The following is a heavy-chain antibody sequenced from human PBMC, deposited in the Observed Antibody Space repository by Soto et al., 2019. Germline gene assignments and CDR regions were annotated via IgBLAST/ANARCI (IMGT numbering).Heavy chain of an antibody. CDR1: GFTFSSYA. CDR3: AKGGRVVGYYDSSGYSIFDY. D-gene: IGHD3-22*01. CDR2: ISGSGGST. V-gene: IGHV3-23*01. Sequence: PGGSLRLSCAASGFTFSSYAMSWVRQAPGKGLEWVSAISGSGGSTYYADSVKGRFAISRGNSKHTLYLQMNSLRAEDTAVYYCAKGGRVVGYYDSSGYSIFDYWGQGTLVTVSS. J-gene: IGHJ4*02.